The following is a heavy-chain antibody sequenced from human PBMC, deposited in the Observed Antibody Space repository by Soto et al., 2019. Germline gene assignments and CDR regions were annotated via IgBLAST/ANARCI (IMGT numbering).Heavy chain of an antibody. J-gene: IGHJ6*02. V-gene: IGHV1-24*01. CDR2: FDPEDGET. D-gene: IGHD3-10*01. CDR1: GYTLTELS. CDR3: ARDVGTYYYDFYYGMDV. Sequence: ASVKVSCKVSGYTLTELSMHWVRQAPGKGLEWMGGFDPEDGETIYAQKFQGRVTMTEDTSTDTAYMELSSLRSDDTAVYYCARDVGTYYYDFYYGMDVWGQGTTVTVSS.